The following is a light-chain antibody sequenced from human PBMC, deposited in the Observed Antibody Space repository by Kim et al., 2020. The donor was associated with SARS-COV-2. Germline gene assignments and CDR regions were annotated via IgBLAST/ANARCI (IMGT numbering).Light chain of an antibody. CDR2: EDT. J-gene: IGLJ2*01. Sequence: VSPGQTATITCSGDKLGDKYVCWYQQKPGQSPLLVVYEDTKRPSGIPGRFSGSNSGNTATLTISGTQAMDEATYYCQAWDRSVVVFGGGTKVTVL. V-gene: IGLV3-1*01. CDR1: KLGDKY. CDR3: QAWDRSVVV.